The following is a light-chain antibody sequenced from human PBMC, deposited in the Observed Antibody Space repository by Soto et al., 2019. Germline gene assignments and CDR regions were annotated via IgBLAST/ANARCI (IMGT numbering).Light chain of an antibody. J-gene: IGLJ1*01. CDR3: CSYAGSSSYV. CDR1: NRDVGSYNL. V-gene: IGLV2-23*02. Sequence: QSVLTQPASVSGSPGQSITIACTGTNRDVGSYNLVSWYQQRPGEAPKLIISEVRNRPSGVSNRFFGSKSGNTASLTISGLQAEDEADYHCCSYAGSSSYVFGTGTKLTVL. CDR2: EVR.